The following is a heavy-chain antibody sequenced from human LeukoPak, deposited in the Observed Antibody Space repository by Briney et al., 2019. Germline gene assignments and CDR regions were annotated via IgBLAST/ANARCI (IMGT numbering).Heavy chain of an antibody. Sequence: GGSLRLSCAASGFTFSSYSMNWVRQAPGKGLEWVSSISSSSSYIYYADSAKGRFTISRDNAKNSLYLQMNSLRAEDTAVYYCARDPRYSYAIDYWGQGTLVTVSS. D-gene: IGHD5-18*01. CDR3: ARDPRYSYAIDY. CDR2: ISSSSSYI. J-gene: IGHJ4*02. V-gene: IGHV3-21*01. CDR1: GFTFSSYS.